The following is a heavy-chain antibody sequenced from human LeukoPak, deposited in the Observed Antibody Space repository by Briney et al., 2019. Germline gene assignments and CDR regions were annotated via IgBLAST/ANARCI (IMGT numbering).Heavy chain of an antibody. Sequence: SETLSLTCTVSGDSISSRDHYWGWVRQAPGQGLEWIGIIYYDATTHYNPSLKSRATLSLDTSRNHFSLKLTSVSAADTALYFCARHGIDCSGGACYSWSFDSRGQGILVTVSS. CDR3: ARHGIDCSGGACYSWSFDS. J-gene: IGHJ4*02. D-gene: IGHD2-21*02. CDR1: GDSISSRDHY. V-gene: IGHV4-39*01. CDR2: IYYDATT.